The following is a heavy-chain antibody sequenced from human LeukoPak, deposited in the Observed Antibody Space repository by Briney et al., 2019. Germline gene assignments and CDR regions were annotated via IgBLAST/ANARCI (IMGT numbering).Heavy chain of an antibody. CDR2: INHSGST. V-gene: IGHV4-34*01. CDR1: GGSFSGYY. J-gene: IGHJ5*02. Sequence: SETLSLTCAVYGGSFSGYYWSWIRQPPGKGLEWIGEINHSGSTNYNPSLKSRVTISVDTSKNQFSLKLSSVTAADTAVYYCARVGIVATIMGGFDPWGQGTLVTVSS. CDR3: ARVGIVATIMGGFDP. D-gene: IGHD5-12*01.